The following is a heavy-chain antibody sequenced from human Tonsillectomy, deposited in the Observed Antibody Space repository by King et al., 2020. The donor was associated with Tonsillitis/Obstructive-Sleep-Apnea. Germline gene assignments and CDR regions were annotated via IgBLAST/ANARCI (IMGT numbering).Heavy chain of an antibody. J-gene: IGHJ4*02. D-gene: IGHD4-17*01. CDR1: GFSFSNYY. CDR3: ASSYLTTPYYFDY. V-gene: IGHV3-11*05. CDR2: ISSSSSYT. Sequence: VQLVESGGGLVKPGGSLRLSCAASGFSFSNYYMRWIRQAPGKGLEWVSSISSSSSYTNYADSVKGRFTISRDNAKNSLYLQMNSLRAEDTAVYYCASSYLTTPYYFDYWGQGTLVTVSS.